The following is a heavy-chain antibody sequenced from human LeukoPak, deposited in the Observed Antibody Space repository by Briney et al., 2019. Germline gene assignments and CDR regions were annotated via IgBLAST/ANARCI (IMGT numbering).Heavy chain of an antibody. Sequence: GASVTVSCKASGGTFSSYAISWVRQAPGQGLEWMGRIIPIFGTANYAQKFQGRVTITADKSTSTAYMELSSLRSEDTAVYYCAREQVDTGYCSGGSCYSIGYYYYYMDVWGKGTTVTVSS. V-gene: IGHV1-69*06. D-gene: IGHD2-15*01. CDR2: IIPIFGTA. CDR1: GGTFSSYA. J-gene: IGHJ6*03. CDR3: AREQVDTGYCSGGSCYSIGYYYYYMDV.